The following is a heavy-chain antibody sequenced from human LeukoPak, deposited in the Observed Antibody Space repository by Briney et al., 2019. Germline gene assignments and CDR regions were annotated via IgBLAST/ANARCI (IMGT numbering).Heavy chain of an antibody. J-gene: IGHJ4*02. Sequence: PSETLSLTCTVSGGSISNYFWSWIRQPPGKGLEWIGYIYSSGNTNYNPSLKSRVTISVDTSKNQFSLRLGSVTAADTALYYCARHAAYSTVWVDYWGQGTLVTVSS. V-gene: IGHV4-59*08. CDR3: ARHAAYSTVWVDY. D-gene: IGHD4-11*01. CDR1: GGSISNYF. CDR2: IYSSGNT.